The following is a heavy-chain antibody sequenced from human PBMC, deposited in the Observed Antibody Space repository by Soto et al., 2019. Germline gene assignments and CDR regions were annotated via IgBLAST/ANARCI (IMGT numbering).Heavy chain of an antibody. CDR2: ISSSSSTI. J-gene: IGHJ5*02. CDR3: AREGSSWYSLNWFDP. D-gene: IGHD6-13*01. V-gene: IGHV3-48*01. CDR1: GFTFSSYS. Sequence: EVQLVESGGGLVQPGGSLRLSCAASGFTFSSYSMNWVRQAPGKGLEWLSYISSSSSTIYYADSVKGRFTISRDNAKNSRYLQMTSLRAEDTAVYYGAREGSSWYSLNWFDPWGQGTLVTVSS.